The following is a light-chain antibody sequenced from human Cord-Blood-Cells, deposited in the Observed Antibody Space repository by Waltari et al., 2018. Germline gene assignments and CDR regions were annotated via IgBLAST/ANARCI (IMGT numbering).Light chain of an antibody. CDR2: LSA. CDR1: QSVLYSSNNKNY. CDR3: QQYYSTPLT. V-gene: IGKV4-1*01. Sequence: DIVMTHSPDSLAVSLGERATINCKSRQSVLYSSNNKNYLAWYQQKPRQPSNLLIYLSATRESGVPDRFSGSGSWTDFTLTISSLQAEDVAVYYCQQYYSTPLTFGPGTKVDIK. J-gene: IGKJ3*01.